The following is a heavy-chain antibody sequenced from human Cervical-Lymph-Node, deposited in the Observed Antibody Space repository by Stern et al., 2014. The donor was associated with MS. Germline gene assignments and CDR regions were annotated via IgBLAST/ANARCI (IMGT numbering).Heavy chain of an antibody. CDR2: TDPSGGRA. J-gene: IGHJ4*02. Sequence: QVQLVQSGAEVRKPGASVKISCRASGYTFTDHYIHWMRQAPGQGLEWMAITDPSGGRASCAQRFKGRVIMTRGTSTATVYMELSNLTSEDTAVDYCARDGPPIHVAAAGTFFDFWGQGTLVTVSS. D-gene: IGHD6-13*01. CDR1: GYTFTDHY. V-gene: IGHV1-46*01. CDR3: ARDGPPIHVAAAGTFFDF.